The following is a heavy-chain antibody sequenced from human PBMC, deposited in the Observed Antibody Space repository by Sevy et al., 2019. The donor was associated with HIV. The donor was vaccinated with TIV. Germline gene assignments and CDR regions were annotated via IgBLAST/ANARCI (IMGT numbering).Heavy chain of an antibody. J-gene: IGHJ6*02. Sequence: GGSLRLSCVASGFTLSSYGMHWVRQAPGKGLEWVAVIRYDGSDKYYADSVKGRFTISRDNSKNTLYLQMKGLRAEDTAVYYCARDRLGITISAEWGGGMDVWGQGTTVTVSS. V-gene: IGHV3-33*01. CDR1: GFTLSSYG. D-gene: IGHD3-3*01. CDR3: ARDRLGITISAEWGGGMDV. CDR2: IRYDGSDK.